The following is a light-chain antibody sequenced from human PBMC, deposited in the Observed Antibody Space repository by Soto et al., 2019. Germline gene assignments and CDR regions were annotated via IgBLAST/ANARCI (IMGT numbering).Light chain of an antibody. Sequence: LTQPASVSGSAGQSITISCSGTMRDVGAYNLVSWYQQHPGTAPKLIIYEVRNRPSGISSRFSGSRSGNTASLTISGLQPEDEGDYYCSACTARSTLVFGGGTKVTVL. CDR3: SACTARSTLV. CDR2: EVR. J-gene: IGLJ3*02. V-gene: IGLV2-14*01. CDR1: MRDVGAYNL.